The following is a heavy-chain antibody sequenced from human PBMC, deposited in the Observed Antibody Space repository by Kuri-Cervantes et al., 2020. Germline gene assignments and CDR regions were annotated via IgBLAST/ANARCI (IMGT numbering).Heavy chain of an antibody. Sequence: ASVKVSCKASGYTFTSYGISWVRRAPGQGLEWMGWINAGNGNTKYSQKFQGRVTITRDTSASTAYMELSSLRSEDTAVYYCARGALYGSGNPSLDYWGQGTLVTVSS. CDR2: INAGNGNT. CDR1: GYTFTSYG. V-gene: IGHV1-3*01. CDR3: ARGALYGSGNPSLDY. J-gene: IGHJ4*02. D-gene: IGHD6-19*01.